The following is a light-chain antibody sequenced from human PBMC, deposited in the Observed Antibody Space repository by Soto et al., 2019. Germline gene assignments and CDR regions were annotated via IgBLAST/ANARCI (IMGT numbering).Light chain of an antibody. CDR3: QQANSFSSLT. Sequence: DIQMTQSPSTLSASVGYRLTITCRASQSISSWLAWYQQKPGKAPKLLIYAASSMQSGVPSRFSGSGSGTDFTITISSLQPEDFATYYCQQANSFSSLTFGGGTKVDIK. V-gene: IGKV1-12*02. CDR1: QSISSW. CDR2: AAS. J-gene: IGKJ4*01.